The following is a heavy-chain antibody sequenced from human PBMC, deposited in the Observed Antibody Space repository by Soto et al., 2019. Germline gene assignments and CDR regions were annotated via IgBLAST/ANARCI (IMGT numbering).Heavy chain of an antibody. CDR1: GYSLSTYW. J-gene: IGHJ6*02. Sequence: EVQLVESGGGLVQPGGSLRLSCAASGYSLSTYWMHWVRQIPGQGLTWVSRIGPDGSSATYADSVKGRFTISRDNANNAVYLQRNSLRAEDTGAYYCASEHSGHAHGEDYYHGVDVWRQGTTVTVSS. CDR2: IGPDGSSA. CDR3: ASEHSGHAHGEDYYHGVDV. D-gene: IGHD3-10*01. V-gene: IGHV3-74*03.